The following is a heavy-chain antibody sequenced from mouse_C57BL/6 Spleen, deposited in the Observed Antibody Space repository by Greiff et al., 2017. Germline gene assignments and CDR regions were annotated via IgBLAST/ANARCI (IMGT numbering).Heavy chain of an antibody. Sequence: QVQLQQPGAELVKPGASVKMSCKASGYTFTSYWITWVKPRPGQGLEWIGDIYPGSGSTNYNEKFKSKATLTVDTSSSTAYMQLSSLTSEDSAVYYCARAPYDYDGSWFAYWGQGTLVTVSA. D-gene: IGHD2-4*01. CDR3: ARAPYDYDGSWFAY. V-gene: IGHV1-55*01. J-gene: IGHJ3*01. CDR2: IYPGSGST. CDR1: GYTFTSYW.